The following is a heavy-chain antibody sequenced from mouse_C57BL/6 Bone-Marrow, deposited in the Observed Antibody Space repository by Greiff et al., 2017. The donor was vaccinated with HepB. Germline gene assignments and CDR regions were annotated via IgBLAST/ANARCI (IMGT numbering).Heavy chain of an antibody. CDR3: TRDDGYFRGYYAMDY. CDR1: GFNFSSYA. Sequence: EVKLVESGEGLVKPGGSLKLSCAASGFNFSSYAMSWVRQTPEKRLEWVAYISSGGDYIYYADTVKGRFTISRDNARNTLYLQMSSLKSEDTAMYYCTRDDGYFRGYYAMDYWGQGTSVTVSS. J-gene: IGHJ4*01. CDR2: ISSGGDYI. V-gene: IGHV5-9-1*02. D-gene: IGHD2-3*01.